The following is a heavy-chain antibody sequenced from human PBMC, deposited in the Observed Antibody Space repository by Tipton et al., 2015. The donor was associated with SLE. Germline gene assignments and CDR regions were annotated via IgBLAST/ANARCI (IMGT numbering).Heavy chain of an antibody. D-gene: IGHD3-3*01. Sequence: TLSLTCTVSGGPISSGSYYWSWIRQPAGKGLEWIGRIYTSGSTNYNPSLKSRVTISVDTSKNQLSLKLSSVTAADTAVYYCARDLEWLFGWFDPWGQGTLVTVSS. CDR3: ARDLEWLFGWFDP. CDR1: GGPISSGSYY. J-gene: IGHJ5*02. CDR2: IYTSGST. V-gene: IGHV4-61*02.